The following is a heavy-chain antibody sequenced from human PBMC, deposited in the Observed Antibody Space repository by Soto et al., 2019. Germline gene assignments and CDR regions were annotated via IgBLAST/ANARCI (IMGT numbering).Heavy chain of an antibody. CDR3: ARDSRRGYSYGFDY. J-gene: IGHJ4*02. CDR1: GGSISSYY. Sequence: QVQLQESGPGLVKPSETLSLTCTVSGGSISSYYWSWIRQPPGKGLEWIGYIYYSGSTNYNPSLKSRVTISVDTSKNQFSLKLSSVTAADTAVYYCARDSRRGYSYGFDYWGQGTLVTVSS. D-gene: IGHD5-18*01. CDR2: IYYSGST. V-gene: IGHV4-59*01.